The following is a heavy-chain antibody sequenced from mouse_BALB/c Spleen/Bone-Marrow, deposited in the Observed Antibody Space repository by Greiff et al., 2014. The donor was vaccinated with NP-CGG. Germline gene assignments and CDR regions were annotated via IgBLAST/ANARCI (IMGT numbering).Heavy chain of an antibody. CDR3: ARSTGGSDGFAY. Sequence: EVQLQQSGAELVKPGASVKLSCTASGFNIKDTYMHWAKQRPEQGLEWIGRIDPANGNTKYDPKFQGKATITADTSSNTAYLQLSSLTSEDTAVYYCARSTGGSDGFAYWGQGTLVTVSA. CDR1: GFNIKDTY. CDR2: IDPANGNT. J-gene: IGHJ3*01. V-gene: IGHV14-3*02.